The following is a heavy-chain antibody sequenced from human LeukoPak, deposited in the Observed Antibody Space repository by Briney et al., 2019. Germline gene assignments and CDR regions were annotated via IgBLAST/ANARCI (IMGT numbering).Heavy chain of an antibody. D-gene: IGHD3-9*01. V-gene: IGHV3-30*04. CDR1: GFTFSNFA. CDR2: ISYDGSRK. J-gene: IGHJ4*02. Sequence: GKSLRLSCAASGFTFSNFAMHWGRQAPGKGLEWVAVISYDGSRKDYADSAKGRFTISRDNSKNALYLEMNSLTTEDTAVYYCARAVSYYDILTGLYYFDYWGQGTLVTVPS. CDR3: ARAVSYYDILTGLYYFDY.